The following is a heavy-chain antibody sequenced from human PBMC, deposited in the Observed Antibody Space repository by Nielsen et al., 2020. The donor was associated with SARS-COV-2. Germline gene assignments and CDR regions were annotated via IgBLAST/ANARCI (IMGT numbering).Heavy chain of an antibody. D-gene: IGHD6-13*01. V-gene: IGHV3-9*01. CDR2: ISWNSGSI. CDR1: GFTFSSYA. J-gene: IGHJ4*02. Sequence: SLKISCAASGFTFSSYAMSWVRQAPGKGLEWVSGISWNSGSIGYADSVKGRFTISRDNAKNSLYLQMNSLRAEDTALYYCAKGKGGSSSWYIDYWGQGTLVTVSS. CDR3: AKGKGGSSSWYIDY.